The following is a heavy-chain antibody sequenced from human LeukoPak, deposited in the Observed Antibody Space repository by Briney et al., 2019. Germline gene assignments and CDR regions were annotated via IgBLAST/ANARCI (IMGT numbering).Heavy chain of an antibody. D-gene: IGHD5-12*01. V-gene: IGHV4-34*01. CDR3: ARGGSGYDFSGFDY. J-gene: IGHJ4*02. CDR2: INHSGST. Sequence: SETLSLTCAVYGGSFSGYYWSWIRQPPGKGLEWIGEINHSGSTNYNPSLKSRVTISVDTSKNQFSPKLSSVTAADTAVYYCARGGSGYDFSGFDYWGQGTLVTVSS. CDR1: GGSFSGYY.